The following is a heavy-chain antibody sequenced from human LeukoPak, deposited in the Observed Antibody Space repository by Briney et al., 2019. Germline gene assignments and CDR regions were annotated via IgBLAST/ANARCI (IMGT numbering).Heavy chain of an antibody. CDR1: GYTFTGYY. Sequence: ASVKVSCKASGYTFTGYYMHWVRQAPGQGLEWMGWINPNSGGTNYAQKFQGRVTMTRDTSISTAYMELSRLRSDDTVVYYCARDLGPIVDTAMVTEQEGFDYWGQGTLVTVSS. CDR3: ARDLGPIVDTAMVTEQEGFDY. D-gene: IGHD5-18*01. J-gene: IGHJ4*02. V-gene: IGHV1-2*02. CDR2: INPNSGGT.